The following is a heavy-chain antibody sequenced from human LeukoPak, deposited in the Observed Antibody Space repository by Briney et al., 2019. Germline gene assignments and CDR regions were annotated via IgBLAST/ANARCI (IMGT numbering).Heavy chain of an antibody. D-gene: IGHD6-19*01. Sequence: PSETLSLTCAVSGGSISSSNWWSWVRQPPGKGLEWIGEIYHSGSTNYNPSLKSRVTISVDKSKNQFSLKLSSVTAADTAVYYCARVGWGSSGPRAEYFQHWGQGTLVTVSS. CDR3: ARVGWGSSGPRAEYFQH. CDR2: IYHSGST. V-gene: IGHV4-4*02. CDR1: GGSISSSNW. J-gene: IGHJ1*01.